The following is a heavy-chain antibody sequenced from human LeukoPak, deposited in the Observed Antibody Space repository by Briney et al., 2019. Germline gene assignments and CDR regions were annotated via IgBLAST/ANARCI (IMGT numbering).Heavy chain of an antibody. CDR2: ISSSSSYI. CDR3: ARDLTGGDDY. Sequence: GGSLRLSCAASGFTFSSYSMNWVRQAPGKGLEWVSSISSSSSYIYYADSVKGRFTISRDNAKNTLYLQMNSLRAEDTAVYFCARDLTGGDDYWGQGTLVTVSS. V-gene: IGHV3-21*01. D-gene: IGHD7-27*01. CDR1: GFTFSSYS. J-gene: IGHJ4*02.